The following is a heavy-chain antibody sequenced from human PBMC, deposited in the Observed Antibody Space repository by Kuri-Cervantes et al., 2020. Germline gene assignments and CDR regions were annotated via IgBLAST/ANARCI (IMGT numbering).Heavy chain of an antibody. D-gene: IGHD4-17*01. Sequence: ASVKVSCKASGYTFTSYGVSWVRQAPGQGLEWMGWINPNSGGTNYAQKFQGRVTMTRDTSISTAYMELSRLRSDDTAVYYCASERTDGDYPDYWGQGTLVTVFS. CDR1: GYTFTSYG. CDR2: INPNSGGT. V-gene: IGHV1-2*02. J-gene: IGHJ4*02. CDR3: ASERTDGDYPDY.